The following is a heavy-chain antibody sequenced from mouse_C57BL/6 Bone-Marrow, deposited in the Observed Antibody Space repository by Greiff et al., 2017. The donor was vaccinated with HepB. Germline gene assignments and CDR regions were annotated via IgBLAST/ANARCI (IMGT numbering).Heavy chain of an antibody. D-gene: IGHD2-10*02. V-gene: IGHV1-81*01. CDR1: GYTFTSYG. CDR3: ARWGLYGPAWFAY. CDR2: IYPRSGNT. Sequence: VQLQQSGAELARPGASVKLSCKASGYTFTSYGISWVKQRTGQGLEWIGEIYPRSGNTYYNEKFKGKATLTADKYSSTAYMELRSLTSEDSAVYFCARWGLYGPAWFAYWGQGTLVTVSA. J-gene: IGHJ3*01.